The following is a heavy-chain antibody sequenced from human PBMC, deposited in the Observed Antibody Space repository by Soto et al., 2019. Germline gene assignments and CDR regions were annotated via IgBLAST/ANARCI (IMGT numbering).Heavy chain of an antibody. J-gene: IGHJ4*02. CDR1: GGSFSGYY. CDR3: ASPGTWCGESKGRCFDY. Sequence: SETLSLTCAVYGGSFSGYYWSWIRHPPRKGLEWIGEINHSGSTNYNPSPKSRVTISVDTSKNQFSLNLSSVTAADTAVYYCASPGTWCGESKGRCFDYCGRGTLVTVSS. CDR2: INHSGST. V-gene: IGHV4-34*01. D-gene: IGHD3-10*01.